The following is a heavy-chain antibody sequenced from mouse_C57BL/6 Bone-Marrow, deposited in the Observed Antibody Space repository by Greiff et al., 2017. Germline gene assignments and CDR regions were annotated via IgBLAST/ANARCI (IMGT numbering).Heavy chain of an antibody. CDR3: ARSVIYDGYYGFAY. CDR2: IYPRSGNT. V-gene: IGHV1-81*01. Sequence: VQLQQSGAELARPGASVKLSCKASGYTFTSYGISWVKQRTGQGLEWIGEIYPRSGNTYYNEKFKDKATLTADKSSSTAYMQLSSLTYEDSAVYYCARSVIYDGYYGFAYWGQGTLVTVSA. D-gene: IGHD2-3*01. CDR1: GYTFTSYG. J-gene: IGHJ3*01.